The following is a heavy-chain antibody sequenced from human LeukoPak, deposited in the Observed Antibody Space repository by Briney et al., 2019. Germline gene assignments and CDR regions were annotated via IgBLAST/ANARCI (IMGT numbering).Heavy chain of an antibody. V-gene: IGHV3-48*01. CDR1: GFTFSSYA. D-gene: IGHD3-10*01. CDR2: ISSSSSTI. CDR3: AREGAYYYGSGSYYLFDY. J-gene: IGHJ4*02. Sequence: GGSLRLSCAASGFTFSSYAMSWVRQAPGKGLEWVSYISSSSSTIYYADSVKGRFTISRDNAKNSLYLQMNSLRAEDTAVYYCAREGAYYYGSGSYYLFDYWGQGTLVTVSS.